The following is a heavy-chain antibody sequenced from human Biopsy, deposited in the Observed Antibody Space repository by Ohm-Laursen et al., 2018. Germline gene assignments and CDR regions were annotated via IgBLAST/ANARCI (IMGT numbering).Heavy chain of an antibody. Sequence: SETLSLTCTVSGDSISTYYWSWIRQPPGKGLQWIGYIHYTGNTDYNPSLKSRVTLSMDTSKRQFSLKLSFVIAADTAVYYCARWTPEYDSSRYYLDAFDIWGQGTKVTVSS. CDR1: GDSISTYY. V-gene: IGHV4-59*12. D-gene: IGHD3-22*01. J-gene: IGHJ3*02. CDR3: ARWTPEYDSSRYYLDAFDI. CDR2: IHYTGNT.